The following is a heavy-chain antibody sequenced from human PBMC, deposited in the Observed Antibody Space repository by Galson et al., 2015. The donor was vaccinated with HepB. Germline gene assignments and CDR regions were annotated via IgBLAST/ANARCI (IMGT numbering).Heavy chain of an antibody. V-gene: IGHV1-18*04. CDR3: ARDLRSLREYYYGSGTLAF. CDR2: ISAYNGNT. J-gene: IGHJ4*02. D-gene: IGHD3-10*01. CDR1: GYTFTSYG. Sequence: SVKVSCKASGYTFTSYGISWVRQAPGQGLEWMGWISAYNGNTNYAQKLQGRVTMTTDTSTSTAYMELRSLRSDDTAVYYCARDLRSLREYYYGSGTLAFWGQGTLVTVSS.